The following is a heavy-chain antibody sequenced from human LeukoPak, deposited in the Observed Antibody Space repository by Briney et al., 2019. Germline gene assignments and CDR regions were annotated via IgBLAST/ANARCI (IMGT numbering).Heavy chain of an antibody. CDR2: ISGSGDST. Sequence: GGSLRLSCAASGFTFSSYAMSWVRQAPGKGLEWVSAISGSGDSTYYGDSVKGRFTISRDNSKSTLYLQMNSLRAEDTAVYYCAKTRPLDSSSWSHGDYWGQGTLVTVSS. J-gene: IGHJ4*02. CDR1: GFTFSSYA. V-gene: IGHV3-23*01. CDR3: AKTRPLDSSSWSHGDY. D-gene: IGHD6-13*01.